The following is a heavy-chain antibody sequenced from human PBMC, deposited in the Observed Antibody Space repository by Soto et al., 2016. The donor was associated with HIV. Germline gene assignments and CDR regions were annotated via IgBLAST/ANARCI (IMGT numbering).Heavy chain of an antibody. CDR1: GYTFSDHF. V-gene: IGHV1-2*02. J-gene: IGHJ4*02. CDR2: INPKSGGT. Sequence: QVQLVQSGAEVKKPGASVKVSCEASGYTFSDHFIHWVRQAPGQGLEWMGWINPKSGGTYYAQKFQGRVTMTRDTSISTAYMELRRLTTDDTAMFYCAREVGRVSFYDSSGYCSDWGQGTLVTVSS. D-gene: IGHD3-22*01. CDR3: AREVGRVSFYDSSGYCSD.